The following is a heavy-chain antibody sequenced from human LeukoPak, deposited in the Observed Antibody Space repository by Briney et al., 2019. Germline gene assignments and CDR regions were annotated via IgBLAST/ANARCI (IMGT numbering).Heavy chain of an antibody. CDR1: GFTFSSYA. J-gene: IGHJ4*02. Sequence: PGRSLRLSCAASGFTFSSYAMHWVRQAPGKGLEWVAVISYDGSNKYYADFVKGRFTISRDNSKNTLYLQMNSLRAEDTAVYYCARAAWLDKYFDYWGQGTLVTVSS. V-gene: IGHV3-30*04. D-gene: IGHD6-19*01. CDR3: ARAAWLDKYFDY. CDR2: ISYDGSNK.